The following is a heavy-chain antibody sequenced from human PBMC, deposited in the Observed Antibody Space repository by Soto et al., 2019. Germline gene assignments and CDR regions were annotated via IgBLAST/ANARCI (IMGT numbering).Heavy chain of an antibody. J-gene: IGHJ4*02. Sequence: QITLKESGPTLVKPTEPLTLTCSFSGFSLTSRPLGVGWIRQPPGKALECLALIYWDDDKRYSPSLRSRLAITKDTQKNQVVLRMTTVDPTDTATYYCAHRRGGVVWIDGDFDFWGQGTLVTVSS. D-gene: IGHD1-1*01. CDR1: GFSLTSRPLG. CDR3: AHRRGGVVWIDGDFDF. CDR2: IYWDDDK. V-gene: IGHV2-5*02.